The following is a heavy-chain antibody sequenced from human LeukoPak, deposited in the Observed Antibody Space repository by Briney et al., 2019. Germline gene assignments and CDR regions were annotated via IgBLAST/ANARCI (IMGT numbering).Heavy chain of an antibody. D-gene: IGHD6-6*01. Sequence: GRSLRLSCAASGFTFCSYGMHWVRQAPGKGLEWVAVISYDGSNKYYADSVKGRFTISRDNSKNTLYLQMNTLRAEDMAFYYCAKALSSSFTGSSWEYWGQGTLVTVSS. CDR3: AKALSSSFTGSSWEY. J-gene: IGHJ4*02. CDR2: ISYDGSNK. CDR1: GFTFCSYG. V-gene: IGHV3-30*18.